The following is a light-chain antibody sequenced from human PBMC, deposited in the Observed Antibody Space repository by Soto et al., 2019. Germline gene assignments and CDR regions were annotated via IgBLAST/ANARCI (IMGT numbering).Light chain of an antibody. CDR1: QSVSSSY. CDR2: GAS. CDR3: QQYGSSPVT. V-gene: IGKV3-20*01. J-gene: IGKJ2*01. Sequence: EIVLTQSPGTLSLSPGERATLSCRASQSVSSSYLAWYQQKPGQAPRLIIYGASSRATGIPDRFSGSGSGTDFTLTISRLEPEDFAVYYCQQYGSSPVTFGQGTKLEIK.